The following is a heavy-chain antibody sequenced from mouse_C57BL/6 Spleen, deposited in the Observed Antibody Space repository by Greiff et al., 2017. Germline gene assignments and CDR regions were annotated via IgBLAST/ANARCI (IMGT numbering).Heavy chain of an antibody. D-gene: IGHD1-1*01. CDR1: GYTFTSYW. V-gene: IGHV1-59*01. J-gene: IGHJ4*01. Sequence: QVQLQQPGAELVRPGTSVKLSCKASGYTFTSYWMHWVKQRPGQGLEWIGVIDPSDSYTNYNQKFKGKATLTVDTSSSTAYMQLSSLTSEDSAVYYCARSYYGSSHAMDYWGQGTSVTVAA. CDR3: ARSYYGSSHAMDY. CDR2: IDPSDSYT.